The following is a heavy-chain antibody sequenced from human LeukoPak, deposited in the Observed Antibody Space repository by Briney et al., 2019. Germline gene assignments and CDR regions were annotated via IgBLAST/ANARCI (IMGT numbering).Heavy chain of an antibody. CDR2: IYYSGST. CDR3: ARKNDFDT. J-gene: IGHJ3*02. V-gene: IGHV4-59*01. D-gene: IGHD2/OR15-2a*01. Sequence: PSETLSLTCTVSGGSITSDHWNWIRQPPGKGLEWIGCIYYSGSTYYNPSLKSRVTISVDMSKNQFSLRLTSVTAADTAVYYCARKNDFDTWGQGTLVTVSS. CDR1: GGSITSDH.